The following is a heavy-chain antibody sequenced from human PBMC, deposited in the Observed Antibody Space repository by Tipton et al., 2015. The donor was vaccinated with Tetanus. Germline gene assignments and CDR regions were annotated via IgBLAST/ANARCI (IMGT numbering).Heavy chain of an antibody. D-gene: IGHD1-14*01. Sequence: TLSLTCTVSRGSISSGTFYWDWIRQPPGKGLEWLAYISYSGRTNSNYSLKSRITVSQDTSKNQFSLKLSSVTAADTAVYYCARGTGDYWGQGTLVTVSS. CDR3: ARGTGDY. V-gene: IGHV4-61*01. J-gene: IGHJ4*02. CDR2: ISYSGRT. CDR1: RGSISSGTFY.